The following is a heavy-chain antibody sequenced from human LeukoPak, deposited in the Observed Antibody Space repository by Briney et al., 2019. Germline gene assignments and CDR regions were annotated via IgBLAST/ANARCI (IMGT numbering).Heavy chain of an antibody. V-gene: IGHV4-59*08. CDR1: GGSISSYY. D-gene: IGHD3-22*01. Sequence: SETLSLTCTVSGGSISSYYWSWIRQPPGKGLEWIGYIYYSGSTNYNPSLKSRVTISVDTSKNQFSLKLSSVTAADTAVYYCARHSDSSGFDYWGQGTLVTISS. CDR3: ARHSDSSGFDY. J-gene: IGHJ4*02. CDR2: IYYSGST.